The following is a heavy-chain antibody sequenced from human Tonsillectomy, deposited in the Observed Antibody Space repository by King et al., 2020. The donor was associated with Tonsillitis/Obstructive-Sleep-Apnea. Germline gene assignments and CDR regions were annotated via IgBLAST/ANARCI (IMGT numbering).Heavy chain of an antibody. J-gene: IGHJ4*02. V-gene: IGHV2-5*02. Sequence: ITLKESGPTLVKPTQTLTLTCTFSGFSLSTSGMGVGWIRQPPGKALEWLALIYWDDDERYSPSLKGRLTITKDTSKNQVVLTMTNMDPVDTAAYYCENNRAYCSSTSCYTGFDYWGQGTLVTVSP. CDR1: GFSLSTSGMG. CDR2: IYWDDDE. D-gene: IGHD2-2*02. CDR3: ENNRAYCSSTSCYTGFDY.